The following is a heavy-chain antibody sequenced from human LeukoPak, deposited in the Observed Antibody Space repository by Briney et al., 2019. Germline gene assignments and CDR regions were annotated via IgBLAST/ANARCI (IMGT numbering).Heavy chain of an antibody. CDR3: ARRSDYGDYGYYFDY. CDR1: GFTVSSNY. D-gene: IGHD4-17*01. V-gene: IGHV3-53*01. Sequence: GGSLRLSCAASGFTVSSNYMSCVRQAPGKGLEWVSVIYSGGSTYYADSVKGRFTISRDNSKNTLYLQMNSLRAEDTAVYYCARRSDYGDYGYYFDYWGQGTLVTVSS. J-gene: IGHJ4*02. CDR2: IYSGGST.